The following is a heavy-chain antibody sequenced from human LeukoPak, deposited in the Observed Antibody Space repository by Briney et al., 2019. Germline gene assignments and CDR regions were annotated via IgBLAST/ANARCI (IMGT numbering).Heavy chain of an antibody. J-gene: IGHJ4*02. D-gene: IGHD3-10*01. V-gene: IGHV4-59*01. Sequence: SETLSLTCTVSGGSISSYYWSWIRQPPGKGLEWIGYIYYSGSTNYNPSLKSRVTISVDTSKNQFSLKLSSVTAADTAVYYCARGEFGSGSHYPFDYWGQGTLVTVSS. CDR1: GGSISSYY. CDR2: IYYSGST. CDR3: ARGEFGSGSHYPFDY.